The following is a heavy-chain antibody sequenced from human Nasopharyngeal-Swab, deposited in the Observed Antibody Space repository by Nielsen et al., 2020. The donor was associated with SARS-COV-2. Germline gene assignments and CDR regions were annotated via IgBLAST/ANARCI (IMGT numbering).Heavy chain of an antibody. Sequence: GESLKISCAASGFTFSSYGMHWVRQAPGKGLEWVAVISYDGSNKYYADSVKGRFTISRDNSKNTLYLQMNSLRAEDTAVYYCASSQAYSWNDSDAFDIWGQGTMVTVSS. CDR3: ASSQAYSWNDSDAFDI. CDR2: ISYDGSNK. D-gene: IGHD1-1*01. J-gene: IGHJ3*02. V-gene: IGHV3-30*03. CDR1: GFTFSSYG.